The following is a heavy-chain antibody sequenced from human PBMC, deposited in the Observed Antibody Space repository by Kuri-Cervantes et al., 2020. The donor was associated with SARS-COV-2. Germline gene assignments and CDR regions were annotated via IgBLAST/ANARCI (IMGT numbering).Heavy chain of an antibody. Sequence: GSLRLSCAASGFTFSSYRMNWVRQAPGKGLEWIGSIYYSGSTYYNPSLKSRVTISVDTSKNQFSLKLSSVTAADTAVYYCARKSACSSTSCYPGAFDYWGQGTLVTVSS. V-gene: IGHV4-39*01. D-gene: IGHD2-2*01. CDR1: GFTFSSYRMN. CDR2: IYYSGST. J-gene: IGHJ4*02. CDR3: ARKSACSSTSCYPGAFDY.